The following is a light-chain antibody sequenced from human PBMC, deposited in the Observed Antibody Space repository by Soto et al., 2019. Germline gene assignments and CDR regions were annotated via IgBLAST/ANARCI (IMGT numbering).Light chain of an antibody. V-gene: IGLV2-8*01. CDR2: EVS. J-gene: IGLJ2*01. CDR3: SSYAGSNTVV. Sequence: QSVLTQPPSASGSPGQSVTIPCTGTSSDVGGYNYVSWYQQHPGKAPKVMIYEVSKRPSGVPDRFSGSKSGNTASLTVSGLQAEDEADYYCSSYAGSNTVVLGGGTKVTVL. CDR1: SSDVGGYNY.